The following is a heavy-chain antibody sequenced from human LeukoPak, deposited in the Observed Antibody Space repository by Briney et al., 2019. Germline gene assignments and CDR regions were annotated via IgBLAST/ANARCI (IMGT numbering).Heavy chain of an antibody. Sequence: PSETLSLTCAVYGGSFSGYYWSWIRQPPGKGLEWIGEINHSGSTNYNPSLKGRVTISVDTSKNQFSLKLSSVTAADTAVYYCARGPLGWELLRSYYYGMDVWGQGTTVTVSS. J-gene: IGHJ6*02. V-gene: IGHV4-34*01. CDR3: ARGPLGWELLRSYYYGMDV. CDR2: INHSGST. CDR1: GGSFSGYY. D-gene: IGHD1-26*01.